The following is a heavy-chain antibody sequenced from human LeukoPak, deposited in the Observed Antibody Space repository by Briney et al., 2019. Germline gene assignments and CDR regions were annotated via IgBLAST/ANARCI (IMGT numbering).Heavy chain of an antibody. CDR3: AKSDYVWGSYRYYYYYYMDV. Sequence: GGSLRLSCAASGFIFSSFGMHWVRQAPGKGLEWVAFIRYDGSNKYYADSVKGRFTISRDNSKSTLYLQMNSLRAEDTAVYYCAKSDYVWGSYRYYYYYYMDVWGKGTTVTISS. V-gene: IGHV3-30*02. J-gene: IGHJ6*03. CDR2: IRYDGSNK. D-gene: IGHD3-16*02. CDR1: GFIFSSFG.